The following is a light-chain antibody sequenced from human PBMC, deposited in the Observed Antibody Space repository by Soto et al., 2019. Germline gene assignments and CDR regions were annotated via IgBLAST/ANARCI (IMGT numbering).Light chain of an antibody. CDR1: SSDVGGYNY. V-gene: IGLV2-14*01. Sequence: QSALTQPASVSGSPGQSITISCTGTSSDVGGYNYVSWYQQHPGKAPKVMIYEVSNRPSGVSNRFSGSKSGNTASLTISGLQVEDEADYYCSSYTSRSTVLFGGGTKVTVL. CDR3: SSYTSRSTVL. J-gene: IGLJ2*01. CDR2: EVS.